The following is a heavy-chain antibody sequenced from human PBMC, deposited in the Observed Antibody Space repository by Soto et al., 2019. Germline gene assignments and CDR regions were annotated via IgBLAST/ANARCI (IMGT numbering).Heavy chain of an antibody. D-gene: IGHD3-10*01. CDR1: GGTFSSYA. J-gene: IGHJ6*02. V-gene: IGHV1-69*01. CDR3: ARAVGMSAGVIRYYYYGIDV. CDR2: IIPIFGTA. Sequence: QVQLVQSGAEVKKPGSSVKVSCKASGGTFSSYAISWVRQAPGQGLEWMGGIIPIFGTANYAQKFQGRVTITADESTSTAYMELSSLRSEDTAMYYCARAVGMSAGVIRYYYYGIDVWGQGTTVTVSS.